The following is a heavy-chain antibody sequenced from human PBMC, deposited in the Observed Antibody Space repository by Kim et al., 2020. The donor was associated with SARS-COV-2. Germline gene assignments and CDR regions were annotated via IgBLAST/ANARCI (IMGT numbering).Heavy chain of an antibody. CDR3: ARDLVRWYDFWSGYERIYYYYGMDV. V-gene: IGHV3-30*04. CDR2: ISYDGSNK. D-gene: IGHD3-3*01. J-gene: IGHJ6*02. CDR1: GFTFSSYA. Sequence: GGSLRLSCAASGFTFSSYAMHWVRQAPGKGLEWVAVISYDGSNKYYADSVKGRFTISRDNSKNTLYLQMNSLRAEDTAVYYCARDLVRWYDFWSGYERIYYYYGMDVWGQGTTVTVSS.